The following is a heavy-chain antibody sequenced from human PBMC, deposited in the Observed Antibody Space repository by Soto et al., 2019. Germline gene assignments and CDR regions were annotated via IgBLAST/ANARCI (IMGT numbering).Heavy chain of an antibody. CDR2: IYYSGST. D-gene: IGHD2-2*01. CDR1: GGSISSYY. Sequence: SETLSLTFTVSGGSISSYYWSWIRQPPGKGLEWIGYIYYSGSTNYNPSLKSRVTISVDTSKNQFSLKLSSVTAADTAVYYCARAGRPVKIQGLGYCSSTSPCWGTYGFDPWGQGTLVTVSS. J-gene: IGHJ5*02. CDR3: ARAGRPVKIQGLGYCSSTSPCWGTYGFDP. V-gene: IGHV4-59*01.